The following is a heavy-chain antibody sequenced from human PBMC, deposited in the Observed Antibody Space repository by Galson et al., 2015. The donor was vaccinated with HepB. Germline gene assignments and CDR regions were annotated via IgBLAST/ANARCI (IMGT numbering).Heavy chain of an antibody. D-gene: IGHD3-22*01. CDR3: ARDDRGDYYYYGMDV. J-gene: IGHJ6*02. CDR2: ISSSGSTI. CDR1: GFTFSSYE. V-gene: IGHV3-48*03. Sequence: SLRLSCAASGFTFSSYEMNWVRQAPGKGLEWVSYISSSGSTIYYADSVKGRFTISRDNAKNSLYLQMNSLRAEDTAVYYCARDDRGDYYYYGMDVWGQGTTVTVSS.